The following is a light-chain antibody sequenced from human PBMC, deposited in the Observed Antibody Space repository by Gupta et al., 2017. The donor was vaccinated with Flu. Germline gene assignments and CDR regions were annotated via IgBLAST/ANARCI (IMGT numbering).Light chain of an antibody. CDR2: GAS. Sequence: LSLSPGERATLSCRASQSVSSSSLAWYQQKPGQAPRLLIYGASSRAGGIPDRFSGSGSGTDFTLTISRLEPEDFAVYYCQQYGSSPPLITFGPGTKVDLK. V-gene: IGKV3-20*01. CDR1: QSVSSSS. J-gene: IGKJ3*01. CDR3: QQYGSSPPLIT.